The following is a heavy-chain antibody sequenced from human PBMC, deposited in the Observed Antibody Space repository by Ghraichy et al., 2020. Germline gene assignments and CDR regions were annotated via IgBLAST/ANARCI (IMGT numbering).Heavy chain of an antibody. V-gene: IGHV4-39*07. Sequence: SETLSLTCTVSGGSISSSSYYWGWIRQPPGKGLEWIGSIYYSGSTYYNPSLKSRVTISVDTSKNQFSLKLSSVTAADTAVYYCASGTCSSTSCYKDPGVYFDYWGQGTLVTVSS. D-gene: IGHD2-2*02. CDR3: ASGTCSSTSCYKDPGVYFDY. J-gene: IGHJ4*02. CDR1: GGSISSSSYY. CDR2: IYYSGST.